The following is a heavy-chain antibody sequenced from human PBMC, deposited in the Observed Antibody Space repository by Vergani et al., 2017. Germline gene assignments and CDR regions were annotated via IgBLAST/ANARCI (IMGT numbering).Heavy chain of an antibody. J-gene: IGHJ4*02. CDR3: ARGGLVGLYVRGAFDY. CDR1: GDSVSSNSAA. V-gene: IGHV6-1*01. D-gene: IGHD2-2*02. CDR2: TYYRSKWYN. Sequence: QVQLQQWGAGLLKPSETLSLTCAISGDSVSSNSAAWNWIRQSPSRGLEWLGRTYYRSKWYNDYAVSVKSRITINPDTSKNQFSLQLNSVTPEDTAVYYCARGGLVGLYVRGAFDYWGQGTLVTVSS.